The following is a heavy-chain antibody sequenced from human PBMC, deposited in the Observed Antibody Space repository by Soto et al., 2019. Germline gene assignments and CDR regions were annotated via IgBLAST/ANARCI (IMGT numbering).Heavy chain of an antibody. CDR2: ISGSGGST. J-gene: IGHJ6*02. V-gene: IGHV3-23*01. CDR1: GFTFSSYA. CDR3: ANIVSMYYYYGMDV. Sequence: TGGSLRLSCAASGFTFSSYAMSWVRQAPGKGLEWVSAISGSGGSTYYADSVKGRFTISRDNSKNTLYLQMNSLRAEDTAVYYCANIVSMYYYYGMDVWGQGTTVTVSS. D-gene: IGHD3-10*01.